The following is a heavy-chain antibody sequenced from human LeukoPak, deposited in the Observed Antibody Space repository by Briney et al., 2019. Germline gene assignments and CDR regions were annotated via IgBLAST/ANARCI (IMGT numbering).Heavy chain of an antibody. V-gene: IGHV1-46*01. CDR3: ARDRCSSTSCYVEGPSDSYNWFDP. D-gene: IGHD2-2*01. Sequence: ASVKVSCKASGYTFTSYYMHWVRQAPGQGLEWLGIINPSGGTTTYAQKFQGRVTMTRDTSTSTVYMELSSLRSEDTAVYYCARDRCSSTSCYVEGPSDSYNWFDPWGQGTLVTVSS. CDR2: INPSGGTT. CDR1: GYTFTSYY. J-gene: IGHJ5*02.